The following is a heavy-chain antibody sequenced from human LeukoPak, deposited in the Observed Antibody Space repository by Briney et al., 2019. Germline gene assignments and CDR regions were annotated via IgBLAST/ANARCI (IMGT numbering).Heavy chain of an antibody. J-gene: IGHJ4*02. CDR2: IYHSGIT. Sequence: PSETLSLTCAVSGYSITSDYYWGRIRQSPGKGLECIGSIYHSGITHYNPSLKSRVTISVDTSNNQFSLRLSSVTAADTAVYYCAREVGRRSGYSYWGQGTPVTVSS. CDR3: AREVGRRSGYSY. CDR1: GYSITSDYY. D-gene: IGHD3-3*01. V-gene: IGHV4-38-2*02.